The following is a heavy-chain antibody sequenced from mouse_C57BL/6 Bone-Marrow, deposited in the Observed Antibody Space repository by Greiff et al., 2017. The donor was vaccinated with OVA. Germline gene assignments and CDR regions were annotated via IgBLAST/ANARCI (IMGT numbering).Heavy chain of an antibody. V-gene: IGHV1-81*01. CDR3: ARGGGNYYFDY. Sequence: QVHVKQSGAELARPGASVKLSCKASGYTFTSYGISWVKQRTGQGLEWIGEIYPRSGNTYYNEKFKGKATLTADKSSSTAYMELRSLTSEDSAVYFCARGGGNYYFDYWGQGTTLTVSS. CDR2: IYPRSGNT. J-gene: IGHJ2*01. CDR1: GYTFTSYG. D-gene: IGHD2-1*01.